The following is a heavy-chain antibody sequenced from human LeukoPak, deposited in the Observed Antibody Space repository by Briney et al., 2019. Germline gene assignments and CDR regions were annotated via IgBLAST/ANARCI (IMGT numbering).Heavy chain of an antibody. CDR1: GYTFTGYY. J-gene: IGHJ4*02. D-gene: IGHD3-22*01. Sequence: ASVKVSCKASGYTFTGYYMHWVRQAPGQGLEWMGWINTNTGNPTYAQGFTGRFVFSLDTSVSTAYLQISSLKAEDTAVYYCARDGNDSSGYSVDYWGQGTLVTVSS. CDR3: ARDGNDSSGYSVDY. V-gene: IGHV7-4-1*02. CDR2: INTNTGNP.